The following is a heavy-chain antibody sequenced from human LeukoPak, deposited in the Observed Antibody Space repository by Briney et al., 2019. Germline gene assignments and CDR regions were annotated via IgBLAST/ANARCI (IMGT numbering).Heavy chain of an antibody. CDR2: IKKDGSEK. D-gene: IGHD3-16*01. Sequence: PGGSLRLSCAASGFTFSRYWMSWVRQAPGKGLEWVAGIKKDGSEKYYVDSVKGRFTISRDNAKNSLYLQMNRLRAEDTAVYYCAGRRVLDASFDYWGQGTLVTVSS. CDR3: AGRRVLDASFDY. V-gene: IGHV3-7*01. CDR1: GFTFSRYW. J-gene: IGHJ4*02.